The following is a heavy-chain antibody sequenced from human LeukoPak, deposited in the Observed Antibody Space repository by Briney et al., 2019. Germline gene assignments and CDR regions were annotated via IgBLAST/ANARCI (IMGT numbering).Heavy chain of an antibody. V-gene: IGHV1-2*02. CDR3: ARLLGYCSGGSCYSGDY. Sequence: ASVRVSCKASGYTFTGYYMHWVRQAPGQGLEWMGWINPNSGGTNYAQKFQGRVTMTRDTSISTAYMELSRLRSDDTAVYYCARLLGYCSGGSCYSGDYWGQGTLVTVSS. J-gene: IGHJ4*02. CDR1: GYTFTGYY. CDR2: INPNSGGT. D-gene: IGHD2-15*01.